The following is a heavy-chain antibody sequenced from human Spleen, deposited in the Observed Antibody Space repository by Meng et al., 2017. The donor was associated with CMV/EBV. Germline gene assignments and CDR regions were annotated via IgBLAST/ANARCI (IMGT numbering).Heavy chain of an antibody. J-gene: IGHJ4*02. CDR3: AHILTFGGGDY. Sequence: IPCKDTVPPLLKPTHTLPLTCTFSGFSLSTSGVGVGWIRQPPGKALEWLALIYWDDDKRYSPSLKSRLTITKDTSKNQVVLTMTNMDPVDTATYYCAHILTFGGGDYWGQGTLVTVSS. CDR2: IYWDDDK. V-gene: IGHV2-5*02. CDR1: GFSLSTSGVG. D-gene: IGHD3-16*01.